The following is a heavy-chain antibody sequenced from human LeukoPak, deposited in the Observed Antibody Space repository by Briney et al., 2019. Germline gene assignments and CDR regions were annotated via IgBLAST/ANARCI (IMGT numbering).Heavy chain of an antibody. CDR2: MNPNSGNT. Sequence: GASVKVSCKASGYTFTSYDINWVRQATGQGLEWMGWMNPNSGNTGYAQKFQGRVTITGNTSISTAYMELSGLRSEDTAVYYCARGLRGPRYDFWSGYYPNYYYYYMDVWGKGTTVTVSS. V-gene: IGHV1-8*03. CDR3: ARGLRGPRYDFWSGYYPNYYYYYMDV. CDR1: GYTFTSYD. D-gene: IGHD3-3*01. J-gene: IGHJ6*03.